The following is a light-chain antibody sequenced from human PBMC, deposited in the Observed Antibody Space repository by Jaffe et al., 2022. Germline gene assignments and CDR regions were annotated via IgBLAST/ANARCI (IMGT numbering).Light chain of an antibody. V-gene: IGLV8-61*01. CDR2: NTN. J-gene: IGLJ3*02. Sequence: QTVVTQEPSFSVSPGGTVTLTCGLTSGSVSTSYYPSWYQQTPGQAPRTLLYNTNTRSSGVPDRFSGSILGNKAALTITGAQAVDESDYYCLLDMGSGISLFGGGTKLTVL. CDR1: SGSVSTSYY. CDR3: LLDMGSGISL.